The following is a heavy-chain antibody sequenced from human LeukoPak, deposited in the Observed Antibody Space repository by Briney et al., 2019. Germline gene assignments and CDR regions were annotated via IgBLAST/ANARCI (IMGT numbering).Heavy chain of an antibody. CDR3: AKPARTDYTDY. J-gene: IGHJ4*02. CDR2: MSPNSGNT. Sequence: ASVKVSCKASGYTFTSYDINWVRQATGQGLEWMGWMSPNSGNTGYAQKFQGRVTMARNTSISTAYMELSSLRSEDTAVYYCAKPARTDYTDYWGQGTLVTVSS. V-gene: IGHV1-8*01. CDR1: GYTFTSYD. D-gene: IGHD1-14*01.